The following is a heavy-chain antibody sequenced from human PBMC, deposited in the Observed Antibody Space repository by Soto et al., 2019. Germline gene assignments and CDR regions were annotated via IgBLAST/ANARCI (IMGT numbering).Heavy chain of an antibody. CDR1: GGTFSSYA. Sequence: SVKVSCKASGGTFSSYAISWVRQAPGQGLEWMGGIIPIFGTANYAQKFQGRVTITADESTSTAYMELSSLRSEDTAVYYCARDYDFWSGYYYYYMDVWGKGTTVTVSS. CDR3: ARDYDFWSGYYYYYMDV. CDR2: IIPIFGTA. D-gene: IGHD3-3*01. V-gene: IGHV1-69*13. J-gene: IGHJ6*03.